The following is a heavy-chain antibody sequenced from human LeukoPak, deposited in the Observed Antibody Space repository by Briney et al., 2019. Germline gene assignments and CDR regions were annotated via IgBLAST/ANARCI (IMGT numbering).Heavy chain of an antibody. Sequence: GGSLRLSCAASGFTFSSYWMNWVRQPPGKGLEWVANIKHDGSAKLYVDSVKGRFTISRDSAKNSLYLQMNGLRAEDTAVYFCSRGGADYSFDVWGQGTLVTVSS. CDR1: GFTFSSYW. V-gene: IGHV3-7*01. D-gene: IGHD3-9*01. J-gene: IGHJ4*02. CDR2: IKHDGSAK. CDR3: SRGGADYSFDV.